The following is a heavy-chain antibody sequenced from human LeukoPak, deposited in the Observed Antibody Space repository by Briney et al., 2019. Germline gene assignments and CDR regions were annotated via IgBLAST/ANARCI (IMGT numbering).Heavy chain of an antibody. J-gene: IGHJ4*02. D-gene: IGHD3-3*01. CDR2: IYYSGST. CDR1: GGSISSHY. Sequence: SETLSLTCTVSGGSISSHYWSWIRQPPGKGLEWIGYIYYSGSTNYNPFLKSRVTISVDTSKDQFSLKLSSVTAADTAVYYCARGYYDFWSGYYIDYWGQGTLVTVSS. CDR3: ARGYYDFWSGYYIDY. V-gene: IGHV4-59*11.